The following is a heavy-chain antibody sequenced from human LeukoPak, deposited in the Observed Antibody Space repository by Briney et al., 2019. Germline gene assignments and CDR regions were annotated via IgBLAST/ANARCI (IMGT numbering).Heavy chain of an antibody. D-gene: IGHD6-19*01. CDR2: MSSSGITT. V-gene: IGHV3-23*01. CDR1: GFTFSSYA. Sequence: GGSLRLSCAASGFTFSSYAMTWVRQAPGKGLEWVSSMSSSGITTYYADSVRGRFSISRDNSKNTLYLKMNSLRAEDTAVYYCASHSSGWYDQIDYWGQGTLVIVSS. J-gene: IGHJ4*02. CDR3: ASHSSGWYDQIDY.